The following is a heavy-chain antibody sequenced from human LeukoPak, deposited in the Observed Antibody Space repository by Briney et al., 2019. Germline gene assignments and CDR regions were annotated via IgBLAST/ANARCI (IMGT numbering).Heavy chain of an antibody. CDR1: GYTPTELS. CDR3: ATAPPYYYDSSGYYSDFDY. CDR2: FDPEDGET. D-gene: IGHD3-22*01. J-gene: IGHJ4*02. Sequence: ASVKVSCKVSGYTPTELSMHWVRQAPGKGLEWMGGFDPEDGETIYAQKFQGRVTMTEDTSTDTAYMELSSLRSEDTAVYYCATAPPYYYDSSGYYSDFDYWGQGTLVTVSS. V-gene: IGHV1-24*01.